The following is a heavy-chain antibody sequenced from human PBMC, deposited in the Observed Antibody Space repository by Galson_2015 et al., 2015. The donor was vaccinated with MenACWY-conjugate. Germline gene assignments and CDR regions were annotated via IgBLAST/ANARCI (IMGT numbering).Heavy chain of an antibody. CDR2: IYPGDSDT. Sequence: SGAEAKKPGESLKISCKGSGYTFTSNWIGWVRQMPGKGLEGMGIIYPGDSDTRYTPSFPGPVTISADKSINTAYLQWGSLEASDTAMYYCARQGFGSSSLDYWGQGTLVTVSS. J-gene: IGHJ4*02. V-gene: IGHV5-51*01. CDR1: GYTFTSNW. CDR3: ARQGFGSSSLDY. D-gene: IGHD6-6*01.